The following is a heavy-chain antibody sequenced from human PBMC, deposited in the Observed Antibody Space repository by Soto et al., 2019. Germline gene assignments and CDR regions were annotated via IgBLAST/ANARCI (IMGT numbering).Heavy chain of an antibody. CDR1: GYTFIRYG. V-gene: IGHV1-18*01. Sequence: QVQLVQSAAEVKKPGASVRVSCKASGYTFIRYGIAWVRQAPGQGLEWMGWISPYNDYTIYAQKLQGRVTMTADTATRTVAMGLRGLKPGDTAVYSCARGGGYDNPWGKLSHYGLDVWGQGTSVTVSS. CDR3: ARGGGYDNPWGKLSHYGLDV. J-gene: IGHJ6*02. D-gene: IGHD3-16*01. CDR2: ISPYNDYT.